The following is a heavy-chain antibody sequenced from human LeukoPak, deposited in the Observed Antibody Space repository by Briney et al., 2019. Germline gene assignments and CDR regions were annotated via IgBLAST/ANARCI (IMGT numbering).Heavy chain of an antibody. CDR2: IRYDGSNK. D-gene: IGHD3-10*01. CDR1: GFTFSSYG. Sequence: PGGSLRLSCAASGFTFSSYGMHWVRQAPGKGLEWVAFIRYDGSNKYYADSVKGRFTISRDNSKNTLYLQVSSLRPEDTAVYYCARDMYYYGSGSPYYYYYYMDVWGKGTTVTFSS. CDR3: ARDMYYYGSGSPYYYYYYMDV. V-gene: IGHV3-30*02. J-gene: IGHJ6*03.